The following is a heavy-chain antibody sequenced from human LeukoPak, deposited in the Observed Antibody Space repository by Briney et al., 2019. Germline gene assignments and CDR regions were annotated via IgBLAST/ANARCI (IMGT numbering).Heavy chain of an antibody. V-gene: IGHV1-46*01. J-gene: IGHJ5*02. Sequence: GASVKVSCMASGYTFTTHYIHWVRQAPGQGLEWMGIINPSRGSTSYAQKFQGRVTMTTDTSTSTAYMELRSLRSDDTAVYYCARCVHLLEGFDPWGQGTLVTVSS. CDR1: GYTFTTHY. CDR2: INPSRGST. CDR3: ARCVHLLEGFDP.